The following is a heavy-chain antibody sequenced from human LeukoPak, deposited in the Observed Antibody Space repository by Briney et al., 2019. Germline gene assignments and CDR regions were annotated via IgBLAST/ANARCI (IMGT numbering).Heavy chain of an antibody. D-gene: IGHD1-14*01. CDR2: IYYSGST. CDR1: GGSISSYY. J-gene: IGHJ4*02. V-gene: IGHV4-59*01. CDR3: ATTRPSGNTIDY. Sequence: SETLSLTCTVSGGSISSYYWSWIRQPPGKGLEWIGYIYYSGSTNYNPSLKSRVTISVDTSKNQFSLKLSSVTAADTAVYYCATTRPSGNTIDYWGQGTLVTVSS.